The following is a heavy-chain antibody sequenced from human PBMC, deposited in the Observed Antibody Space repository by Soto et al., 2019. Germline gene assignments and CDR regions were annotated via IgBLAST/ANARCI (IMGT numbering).Heavy chain of an antibody. J-gene: IGHJ6*02. CDR1: GYTFTSYD. D-gene: IGHD3-9*01. V-gene: IGHV1-8*01. CDR3: AVRYFDWLPHQDYGMDV. Sequence: QVQLVQSGAEVKKPGASVKVSCKASGYTFTSYDINWVRQATGQGLEWMGWMNPNSGNTGYAQKFQGRVTMTRNTSLSTAYMELSSLRYEDTAVYYCAVRYFDWLPHQDYGMDVWGQGTTVTVSS. CDR2: MNPNSGNT.